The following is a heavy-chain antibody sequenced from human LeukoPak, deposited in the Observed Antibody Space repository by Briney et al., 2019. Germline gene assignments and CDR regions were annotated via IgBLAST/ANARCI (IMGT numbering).Heavy chain of an antibody. CDR3: ARVILGSLDY. CDR2: IYYSGST. V-gene: IGHV4-59*01. J-gene: IGHJ4*02. D-gene: IGHD3-10*01. CDR1: GGSISSFY. Sequence: SETLSLTCTVSGGSISSFYWSSIRQPPGQGLEGIGYIYYSGSTNYTPSLKSRVTISVDTSKNQSSQKLSAATAADTVVYYCARVILGSLDYWGQGTLVTVSS.